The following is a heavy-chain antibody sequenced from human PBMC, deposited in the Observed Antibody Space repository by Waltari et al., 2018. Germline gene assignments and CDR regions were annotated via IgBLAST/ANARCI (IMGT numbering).Heavy chain of an antibody. J-gene: IGHJ4*02. D-gene: IGHD3-22*01. V-gene: IGHV3-48*04. CDR3: ASDSSGYYYPFDY. CDR1: GFTFSSYS. CDR2: ISSSSSTI. Sequence: EVQLVESGGGLVQPGGSLRLSCAASGFTFSSYSMNWVRQAPGKGLEWVSYISSSSSTIYYADSVKGRFTISRDNAKNSLYLQMNSLRAEDTAVYYCASDSSGYYYPFDYWGQGTLVTVSS.